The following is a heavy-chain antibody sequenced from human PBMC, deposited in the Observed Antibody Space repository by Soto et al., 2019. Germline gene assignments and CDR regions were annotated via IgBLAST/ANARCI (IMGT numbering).Heavy chain of an antibody. D-gene: IGHD2-2*01. CDR1: DFSFTSHG. CDR3: AIYHLELFRFDY. CDR2: INLYNGNT. J-gene: IGHJ4*02. Sequence: GASVKVSCKAYDFSFTSHGISWVRQAPGQGLEWMGWINLYNGNTNYAQQFQGRVTMTTDTSTSTAYMELRSLRSDDTAMYFCAIYHLELFRFDYWGQGTLVTVSS. V-gene: IGHV1-18*04.